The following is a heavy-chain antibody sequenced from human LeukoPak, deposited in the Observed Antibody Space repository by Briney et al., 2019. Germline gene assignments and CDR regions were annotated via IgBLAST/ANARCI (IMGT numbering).Heavy chain of an antibody. V-gene: IGHV3-21*01. CDR2: INKGGSYM. J-gene: IGHJ4*02. CDR1: GLTFRDYT. Sequence: GGSLRLSCAASGLTFRDYTMNWVRQTPGKGLEWVSAINKGGSYMTYADSVKGRFTVSRDNAKNSLFLQMNNLRVEDTAVYFCAREVLIVVEPAANTIDYWGQGTRVTVSS. D-gene: IGHD2-2*01. CDR3: AREVLIVVEPAANTIDY.